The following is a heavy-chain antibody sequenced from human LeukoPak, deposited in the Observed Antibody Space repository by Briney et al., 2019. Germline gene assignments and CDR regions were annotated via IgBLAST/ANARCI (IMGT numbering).Heavy chain of an antibody. CDR3: AKDSGGSYYLTPADY. V-gene: IGHV3-23*01. J-gene: IGHJ4*02. Sequence: GGSLRLSCAASGFSFRTYAMAWVRQAPGKGLEWVSAIGSSGSSTYYADSVKGRFIISRDNSKNTLYLQMNSLRAEDTAVYYCAKDSGGSYYLTPADYWGQGTLVTVSS. D-gene: IGHD1-26*01. CDR1: GFSFRTYA. CDR2: IGSSGSST.